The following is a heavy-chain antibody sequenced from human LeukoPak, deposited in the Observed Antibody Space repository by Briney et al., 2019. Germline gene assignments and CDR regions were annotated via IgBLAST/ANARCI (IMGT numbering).Heavy chain of an antibody. CDR2: IYHSGSL. CDR3: ARDGGYFDY. V-gene: IGHV4-4*03. Sequence: PGTLSLTCAISGVSISSSNWWSWVRQPPEKGLEWIGEIYHSGSLNYNPSLKSRVTISVDKSKNQFSLKLSSVTAADTAVYYCARDGGYFDYWGRGTLVTVSS. CDR1: GVSISSSNW. J-gene: IGHJ4*02.